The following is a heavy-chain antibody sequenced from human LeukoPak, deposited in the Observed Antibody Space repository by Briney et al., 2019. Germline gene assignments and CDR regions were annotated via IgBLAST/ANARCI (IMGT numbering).Heavy chain of an antibody. CDR3: ARGDYGEMFFDY. CDR2: INHSGST. Sequence: PSETLSLTCAVYGGSFSGYYWSWIRQPPGKGLEWIGEINHSGSTNYNPSLKSQFTISVDTSKNQCSLKLSSVTAADTAVYYCARGDYGEMFFDYWGQGTLVTVSS. CDR1: GGSFSGYY. J-gene: IGHJ4*02. D-gene: IGHD4-17*01. V-gene: IGHV4-34*01.